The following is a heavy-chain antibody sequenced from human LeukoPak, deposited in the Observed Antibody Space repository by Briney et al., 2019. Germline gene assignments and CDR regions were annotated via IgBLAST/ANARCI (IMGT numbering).Heavy chain of an antibody. CDR2: IIPIFGTA. CDR1: GGTFSSYA. V-gene: IGHV1-69*05. Sequence: SSVKVSCKASGGTFSSYAISWVRQAPGQGLEWMEGIIPIFGTANYAQKFQGRVTITTDESTSTAYMELSSLRSEDTAVYYCARVERVLRFLEWLQNDIWGQGTMVTVSS. J-gene: IGHJ3*02. CDR3: ARVERVLRFLEWLQNDI. D-gene: IGHD3-3*01.